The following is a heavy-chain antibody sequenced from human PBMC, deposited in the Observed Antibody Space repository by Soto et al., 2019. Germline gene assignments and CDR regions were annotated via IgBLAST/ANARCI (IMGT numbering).Heavy chain of an antibody. D-gene: IGHD2-15*01. CDR2: IYYSGST. V-gene: IGHV4-59*01. J-gene: IGHJ6*03. CDR1: GGSISSYY. Sequence: SETLSLTCTVSGGSISSYYWSWIRQPPGKGLEWIGYIYYSGSTNYNPSLKSRVTISVDTSKNQFSLKLSSVTAADTAVYYCARGYPQYCSGGSCYRNYYYYYYMDVWGKGTTVTVSS. CDR3: ARGYPQYCSGGSCYRNYYYYYYMDV.